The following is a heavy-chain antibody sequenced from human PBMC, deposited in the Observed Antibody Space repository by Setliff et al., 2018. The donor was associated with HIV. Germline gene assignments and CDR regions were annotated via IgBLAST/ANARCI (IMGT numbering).Heavy chain of an antibody. CDR1: GGSISRYY. CDR2: IYPSGNI. D-gene: IGHD3-10*01. Sequence: SETLSLTCTVSGGSISRYYWSWIRQPAGKGLEWIGRIYPSGNINYNPSLKTRLTMSIDTSKNQFSLKLSSVTATDTAVYYCARDAGPHYGSGPPLEYWGQGIQVTVSS. J-gene: IGHJ4*02. V-gene: IGHV4-4*07. CDR3: ARDAGPHYGSGPPLEY.